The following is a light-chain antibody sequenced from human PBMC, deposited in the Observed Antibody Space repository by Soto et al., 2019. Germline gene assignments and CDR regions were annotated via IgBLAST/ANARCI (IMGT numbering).Light chain of an antibody. CDR2: AAS. CDR3: HQYGSSITWT. Sequence: VWSQPPATVPCSPGKKATLSSRASQSVTTNYLAWYQQKPGQAPRLLIYAASSRATGIPDRFSGSGSGTDFTLSISRLEPEDFAVYYCHQYGSSITWTFGQGTKVEIK. CDR1: QSVTTNY. J-gene: IGKJ1*01. V-gene: IGKV3-20*01.